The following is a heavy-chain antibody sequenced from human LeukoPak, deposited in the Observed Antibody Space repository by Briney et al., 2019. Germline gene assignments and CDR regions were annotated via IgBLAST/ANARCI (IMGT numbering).Heavy chain of an antibody. Sequence: GGSLRLSCAASGFTFGSYAMHWVRQAPGKGLEWVAVISYDGSNKYYADSVKGRFTISRDNSKNTLYLQMNSLRAEDTAVYYCASPKTHATQQLPVDYWGQGTLVTVSS. CDR1: GFTFGSYA. CDR3: ASPKTHATQQLPVDY. V-gene: IGHV3-30*01. J-gene: IGHJ4*02. CDR2: ISYDGSNK. D-gene: IGHD6-13*01.